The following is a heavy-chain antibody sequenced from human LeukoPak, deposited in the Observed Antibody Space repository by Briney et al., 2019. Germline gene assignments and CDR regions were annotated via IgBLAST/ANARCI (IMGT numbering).Heavy chain of an antibody. J-gene: IGHJ4*02. Sequence: GGSLRLSCAASGFTFDDYAMHWVRQAPGKGLEWVSTISWNSGSIAYADSVKGRFTISRDNAKKSLYLQMNSLRVEDMALYFCAKGRDTLIGLYNPGFDYWGQGSLVTVSS. CDR1: GFTFDDYA. D-gene: IGHD3-9*01. CDR2: ISWNSGSI. V-gene: IGHV3-9*03. CDR3: AKGRDTLIGLYNPGFDY.